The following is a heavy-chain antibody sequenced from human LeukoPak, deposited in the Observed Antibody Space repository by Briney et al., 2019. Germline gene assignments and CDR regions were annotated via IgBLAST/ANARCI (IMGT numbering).Heavy chain of an antibody. Sequence: PSETLSLTCTVSGGSISSSSYYWGWIRQPPGKGLEWIGSIYYSGSTYYNPSLKSRVTISVDTSKNQFSLKLSSVTAADTAVYYCASLYGSGSYYHYFDYWGQGTLVTVSS. D-gene: IGHD3-10*01. CDR2: IYYSGST. CDR3: ASLYGSGSYYHYFDY. CDR1: GGSISSSSYY. V-gene: IGHV4-39*01. J-gene: IGHJ4*02.